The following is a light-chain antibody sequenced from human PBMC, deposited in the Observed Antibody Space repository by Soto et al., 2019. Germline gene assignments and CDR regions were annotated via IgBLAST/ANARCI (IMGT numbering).Light chain of an antibody. CDR1: SSDVGGYNY. V-gene: IGLV2-14*01. Sequence: QSALTQPASVSGSPGQSITISCTGTSSDVGGYNYVSWYQQQAGKAPKLIIHEVSNRPSGVSNRSSGSKSGNTASLTISGLQAEDEADYYCDSYTSSRAYVFGIGTKV. CDR3: DSYTSSRAYV. J-gene: IGLJ1*01. CDR2: EVS.